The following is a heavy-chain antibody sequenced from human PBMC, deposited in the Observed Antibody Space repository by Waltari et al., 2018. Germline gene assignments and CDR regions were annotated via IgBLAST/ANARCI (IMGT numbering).Heavy chain of an antibody. CDR1: GGSISSHY. Sequence: QVQLQESGPGLVKPSETLSLTCTVPGGSISSHYWSWIRQPPGKGLEWIGYIYYSGSTNYNPSLKSRVTISVDTSKNQFSLKLSSVTAADTAVYYCASASSSWLSLYYGMDVWGQGTTVTVSS. V-gene: IGHV4-59*11. CDR3: ASASSSWLSLYYGMDV. D-gene: IGHD6-13*01. CDR2: IYYSGST. J-gene: IGHJ6*02.